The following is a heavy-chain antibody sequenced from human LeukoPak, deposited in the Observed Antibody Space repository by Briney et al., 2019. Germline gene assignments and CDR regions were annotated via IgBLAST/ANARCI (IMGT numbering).Heavy chain of an antibody. Sequence: SETPSLTCTVSGGSISSSSYYWGWIRQPPGKGMEWIGSIYYSGSTYYSPSLKSRVTISVDTSKNQFSLKLSSVTAADTAVYYCTRLAVAGTAPDYWGQGTLVTVSS. CDR1: GGSISSSSYY. J-gene: IGHJ4*02. V-gene: IGHV4-39*01. CDR3: TRLAVAGTAPDY. D-gene: IGHD6-19*01. CDR2: IYYSGST.